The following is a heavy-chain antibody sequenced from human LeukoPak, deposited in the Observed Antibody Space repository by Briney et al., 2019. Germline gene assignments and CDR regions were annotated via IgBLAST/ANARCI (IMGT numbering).Heavy chain of an antibody. J-gene: IGHJ3*02. CDR3: AKSIYDSSGYYTGYDAFDI. D-gene: IGHD3-22*01. CDR2: ISGSGGST. Sequence: GGSLRLSCAASGFTFSSYAMSWVRQAPGKGLEWVSAISGSGGSTYYADSVKGRFTISRDNSTNTLYLQMNSLRAEDTAVYYCAKSIYDSSGYYTGYDAFDIWGQGTMVTVSS. V-gene: IGHV3-23*01. CDR1: GFTFSSYA.